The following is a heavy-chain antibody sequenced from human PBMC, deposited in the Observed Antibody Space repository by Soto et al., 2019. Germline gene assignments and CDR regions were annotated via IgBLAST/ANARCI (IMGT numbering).Heavy chain of an antibody. V-gene: IGHV3-13*01. CDR2: IGTAGDT. D-gene: IGHD2-15*01. Sequence: EVQLVESGGGLVQPGGSLRLSCAASGFTFSSYDMHWVRQATGKGLEWVSAIGTAGDTYYPGSVKGRFTISRENAKNSLYLQMNSLRAGDTAVYYCARGYCSGGSCYSRAFDIWGQGTMVTVSS. CDR3: ARGYCSGGSCYSRAFDI. J-gene: IGHJ3*02. CDR1: GFTFSSYD.